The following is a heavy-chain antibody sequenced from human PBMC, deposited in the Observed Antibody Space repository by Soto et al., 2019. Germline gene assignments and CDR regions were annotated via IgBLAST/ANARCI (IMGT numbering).Heavy chain of an antibody. V-gene: IGHV3-74*03. CDR1: GLTFSSYW. J-gene: IGHJ4*02. Sequence: GGSLRLSCAVSGLTFSSYWMNGVRQAPGKGLVWVSRINSDGSIKMYADSVKGRFTISRDNAKNTLYLQMNSLRVEDTAVYYCAESPSQWELLYWGQGTLVTVSS. D-gene: IGHD1-26*01. CDR3: AESPSQWELLY. CDR2: INSDGSIK.